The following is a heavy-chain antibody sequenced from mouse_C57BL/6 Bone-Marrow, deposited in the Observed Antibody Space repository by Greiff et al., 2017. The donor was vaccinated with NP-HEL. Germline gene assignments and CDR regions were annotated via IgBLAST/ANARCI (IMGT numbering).Heavy chain of an antibody. J-gene: IGHJ4*01. CDR3: ARRYRGLYYYAMDY. V-gene: IGHV5-17*01. D-gene: IGHD2-12*01. CDR1: GFTFSDYG. Sequence: DVMLVESGGGLVKPGGSLKLSCAASGFTFSDYGMHWVRQAPKKGLEWVAYISSGSSTIYYADTVKGRFTISRDNAKNTLFLQMTSLRSEDTAMYYCARRYRGLYYYAMDYWGQGTSVTVSS. CDR2: ISSGSSTI.